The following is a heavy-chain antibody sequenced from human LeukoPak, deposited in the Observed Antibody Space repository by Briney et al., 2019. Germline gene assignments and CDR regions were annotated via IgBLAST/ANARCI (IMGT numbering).Heavy chain of an antibody. J-gene: IGHJ4*02. Sequence: SETLSLTCTVSGGSISGYYWSWIRQPPGKGLEWIGEIYSSGSTKDNPSLKSRLTISVDTSKNQFSLRLTSVTAADTAVYYCARGLGTMIVVWGQGTLVTVSS. CDR3: ARGLGTMIVV. D-gene: IGHD3-22*01. CDR1: GGSISGYY. CDR2: IYSSGST. V-gene: IGHV4-4*09.